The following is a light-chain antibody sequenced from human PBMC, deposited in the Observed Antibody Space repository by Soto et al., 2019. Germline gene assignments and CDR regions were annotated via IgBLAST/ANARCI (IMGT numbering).Light chain of an antibody. CDR2: LGP. V-gene: IGKV2-28*01. Sequence: DIVMTQSPLSLPVTPGEPASISCRSSQSLLHYNGNNYLDWYLQKPGQSPQLLIYLGPNRASGVTDRVSGSGSGTDFTLKISRVEAEDVGLYYCMQALQTPLTFGQGTRLEIK. CDR3: MQALQTPLT. CDR1: QSLLHYNGNNY. J-gene: IGKJ5*01.